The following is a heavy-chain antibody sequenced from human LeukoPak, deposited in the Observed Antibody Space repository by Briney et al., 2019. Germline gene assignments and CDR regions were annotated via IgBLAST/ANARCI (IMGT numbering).Heavy chain of an antibody. Sequence: GGSLRLSCAASGFTFDDYGMSWVRQAPGKGLEWVSGINWNGGSTGYADSVKGRFTISRDNAKNSLYLQMNSLRAEDTALYYCARAGIAAAGTQVGYYFDYWGQGTLVTVSS. CDR2: INWNGGST. V-gene: IGHV3-20*04. J-gene: IGHJ4*02. CDR1: GFTFDDYG. CDR3: ARAGIAAAGTQVGYYFDY. D-gene: IGHD6-13*01.